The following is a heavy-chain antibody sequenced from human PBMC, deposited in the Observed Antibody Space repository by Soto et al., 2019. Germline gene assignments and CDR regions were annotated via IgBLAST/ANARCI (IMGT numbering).Heavy chain of an antibody. CDR1: GGSISGSY. CDR3: ARGLRYNWNYFDY. V-gene: IGHV4-59*12. D-gene: IGHD1-20*01. J-gene: IGHJ4*02. Sequence: PSETLSLTCSVSGGSISGSYWSWIRQSPGKGLEWLGYVYYTGSTNYSPSLRSRVSISVDTSKNEFSLKLSSVTAADTAVYYCARGLRYNWNYFDYWGQGTLVTVSS. CDR2: VYYTGST.